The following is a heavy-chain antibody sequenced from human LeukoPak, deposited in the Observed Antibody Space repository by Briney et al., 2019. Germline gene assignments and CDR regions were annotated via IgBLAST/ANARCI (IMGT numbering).Heavy chain of an antibody. CDR2: IIGGGDST. Sequence: PGGSVTLSCAASGFTFSSYAMSWLRQAPGKGLEWVSGIIGGGDSTLYADSVKGRFTISGDISKSTLYLQVKNVRAEDTAIYYCERGGSHERSGYSRYFDYWGQGTLVAVSS. J-gene: IGHJ4*02. D-gene: IGHD3-22*01. CDR3: ERGGSHERSGYSRYFDY. V-gene: IGHV3-23*01. CDR1: GFTFSSYA.